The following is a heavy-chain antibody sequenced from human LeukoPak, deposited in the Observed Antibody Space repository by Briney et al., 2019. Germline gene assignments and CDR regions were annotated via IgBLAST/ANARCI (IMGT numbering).Heavy chain of an antibody. CDR1: GFTVSSNY. CDR3: ARGGYDSIYFDY. J-gene: IGHJ4*02. V-gene: IGHV3-53*01. Sequence: GGSLRLSCAASGFTVSSNYMSWVRQAPGKGLEWVSAIDSGGSTYYADSVKGRFTISRDNSKNTLYLQMNSLRAEDTAVYYCARGGYDSIYFDYWGQGTLVTVSS. D-gene: IGHD5-12*01. CDR2: IDSGGST.